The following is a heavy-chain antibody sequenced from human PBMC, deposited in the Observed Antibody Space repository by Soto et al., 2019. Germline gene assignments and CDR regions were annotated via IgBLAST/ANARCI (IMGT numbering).Heavy chain of an antibody. CDR1: GYTFTSYG. Sequence: ASVKVSCKASGYTFTSYGISWVRQAPGQGLEWMGWISAYNGNTNYAQKLQGRVTMTTDTSTSTAYMELRSLRSDDTAVYYCARYWYSSSSRHYFDYCGQVSLVTVSS. CDR3: ARYWYSSSSRHYFDY. CDR2: ISAYNGNT. D-gene: IGHD6-6*01. V-gene: IGHV1-18*01. J-gene: IGHJ4*02.